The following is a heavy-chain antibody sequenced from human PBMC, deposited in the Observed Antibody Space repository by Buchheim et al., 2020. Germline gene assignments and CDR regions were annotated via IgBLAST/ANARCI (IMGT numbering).Heavy chain of an antibody. Sequence: EVHLVESGGDLVQPGESLRLSCAASGFTVNNKYMTWVRQAPGKGLECVSIIHGGGATYYAESVKGRFTISRDNSRNILYFHMNGLRVEDTAVYYCASRPDGDYPSFDFWGLGTL. CDR3: ASRPDGDYPSFDF. CDR1: GFTVNNKY. J-gene: IGHJ4*02. CDR2: IHGGGAT. D-gene: IGHD4-17*01. V-gene: IGHV3-66*01.